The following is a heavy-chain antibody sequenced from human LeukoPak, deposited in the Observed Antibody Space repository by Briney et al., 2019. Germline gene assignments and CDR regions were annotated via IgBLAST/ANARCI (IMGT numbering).Heavy chain of an antibody. CDR2: ISSNGGST. J-gene: IGHJ4*02. D-gene: IGHD6-13*01. Sequence: PGGSLRLSCAASGFTFSSYAMHWVRQAPGKGLEYVSAISSNGGSTYYANSVKGRFTISRDSSKNTLYLQMNSLRAKDTAVYYCARFIAAGYYFDYWGQGTLVTVSS. CDR3: ARFIAAGYYFDY. V-gene: IGHV3-64*01. CDR1: GFTFSSYA.